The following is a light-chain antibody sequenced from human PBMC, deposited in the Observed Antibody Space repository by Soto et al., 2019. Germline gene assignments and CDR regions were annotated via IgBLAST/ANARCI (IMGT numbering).Light chain of an antibody. Sequence: EAVLTQSAATLSVSPWERATLSCRASQRVATNLAGYQQRPGQAPRLLIYGASKRAVGLPARFSGSGSGTEFILTLTSLQSEDFAVYYCQQYNNWPQTFGQGTKVDIK. CDR2: GAS. CDR3: QQYNNWPQT. V-gene: IGKV3-15*01. J-gene: IGKJ1*01. CDR1: QRVATN.